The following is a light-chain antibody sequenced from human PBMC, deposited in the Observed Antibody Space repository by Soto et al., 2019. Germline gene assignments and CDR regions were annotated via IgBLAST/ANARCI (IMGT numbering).Light chain of an antibody. CDR3: QSYDSSLRYV. Sequence: QSVLTQPPSVSGAPGQRVTISCTGGSSNIGAGYDVHWYQQLPGTAPKLLIYGNSNRPSGVPDRFSGSKSGTSASLAITGLQAEDEADYYCQSYDSSLRYVFGTGTKLTVL. CDR1: SSNIGAGYD. J-gene: IGLJ1*01. CDR2: GNS. V-gene: IGLV1-40*01.